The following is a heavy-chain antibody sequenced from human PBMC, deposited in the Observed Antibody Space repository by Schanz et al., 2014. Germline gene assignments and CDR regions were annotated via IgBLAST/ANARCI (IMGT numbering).Heavy chain of an antibody. Sequence: QVQLVQSGAEVKKPGASVKVSCQASGYTFTGYYMHWVRQAPGQGPEWMGWISDYNADTKYAQKVQGRVPMPTDTSTNTAYMELRSLTSDDTTVYYCARFNSGSHSPPYYYYGMDVWGQGTTVTVSS. CDR2: ISDYNADT. J-gene: IGHJ6*02. CDR1: GYTFTGYY. D-gene: IGHD1-26*01. CDR3: ARFNSGSHSPPYYYYGMDV. V-gene: IGHV1-18*04.